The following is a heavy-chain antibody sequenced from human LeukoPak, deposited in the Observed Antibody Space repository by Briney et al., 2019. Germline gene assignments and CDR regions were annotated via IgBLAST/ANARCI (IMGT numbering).Heavy chain of an antibody. CDR1: GGSISSYY. J-gene: IGHJ3*02. D-gene: IGHD6-13*01. CDR3: ARTGIAAVFDAFDI. Sequence: ASETLSLTCTGSGGSISSYYWSWIRQPPGKGLEWIGYIYYSGSTNYNPSLKSRVSISVDTSKNQFSLKLSSVTAADTAVYYCARTGIAAVFDAFDIWGQGTMVTVSS. CDR2: IYYSGST. V-gene: IGHV4-59*01.